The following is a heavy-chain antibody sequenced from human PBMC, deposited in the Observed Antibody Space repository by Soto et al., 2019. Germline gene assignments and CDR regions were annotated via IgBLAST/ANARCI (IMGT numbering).Heavy chain of an antibody. Sequence: PSWSLSLPCTVSGGSISSYYWSWFRQPPGKGLKWIGYIYYSGSTNYNPSLKSRVTISVDTSKNQFSLKLSSVTAADTAVYYCARHASGIAAAGPTDYFDYWGQGTQVTVSS. CDR3: ARHASGIAAAGPTDYFDY. CDR2: IYYSGST. D-gene: IGHD6-13*01. CDR1: GGSISSYY. V-gene: IGHV4-59*08. J-gene: IGHJ4*02.